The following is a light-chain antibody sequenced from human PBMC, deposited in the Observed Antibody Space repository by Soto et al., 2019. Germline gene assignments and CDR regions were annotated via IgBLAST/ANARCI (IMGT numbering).Light chain of an antibody. CDR2: LNSDGSH. CDR1: SGHGTYA. CDR3: QTWGTGIRV. V-gene: IGLV4-69*01. J-gene: IGLJ1*01. Sequence: QSVLTQSPSASASLGASVKLTCTLSSGHGTYAIAWHQQQPEKGPRYLMKLNSDGSHSKGDGIPDRFSGSSSGAERYLTISSLQSEDEADYYCQTWGTGIRVFGTGTKLTVL.